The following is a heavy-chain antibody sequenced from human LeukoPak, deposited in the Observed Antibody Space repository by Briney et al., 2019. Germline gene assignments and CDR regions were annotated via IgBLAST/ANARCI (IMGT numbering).Heavy chain of an antibody. V-gene: IGHV1-8*01. Sequence: ASVKVSCKASGYTFTNYDINGVRQATGQGLEWMGWMNPNSGNTGYAQKFQGRVTMTRNTSISTAYMELSSLRSEDTAVYYCARGGKQWRGGNYFDSWGQGTLVAVSS. D-gene: IGHD6-19*01. J-gene: IGHJ4*02. CDR1: GYTFTNYD. CDR3: ARGGKQWRGGNYFDS. CDR2: MNPNSGNT.